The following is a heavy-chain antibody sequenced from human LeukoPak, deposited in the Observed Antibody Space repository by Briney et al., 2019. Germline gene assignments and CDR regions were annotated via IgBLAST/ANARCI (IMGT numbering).Heavy chain of an antibody. J-gene: IGHJ5*02. CDR1: GYTFTSYY. CDR3: ARDWGGIAVAGKPPDQDFDP. D-gene: IGHD6-19*01. CDR2: INPSGGST. Sequence: GASVKVSCKASGYTFTSYYMHWVRQAPGQGLEWMGIINPSGGSTSYAQKFQGRVTMTRDTSTSTVYMELSSLRSEDTAVYYCARDWGGIAVAGKPPDQDFDPWGQGTLVTVSS. V-gene: IGHV1-46*01.